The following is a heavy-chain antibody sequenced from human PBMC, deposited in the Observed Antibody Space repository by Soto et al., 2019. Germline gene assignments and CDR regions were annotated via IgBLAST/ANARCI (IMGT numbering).Heavy chain of an antibody. CDR1: GGSISNAAYS. CDR2: IYPSGMP. D-gene: IGHD5-18*01. V-gene: IGHV4-30-2*01. CDR3: ARERGGYGLFDS. Sequence: QTLSLTCTVSGGSISNAAYSWSWIRQPPGKGLEWIGYIYPSGMPFYNPSLRSRVTISIDRSNDQFSLNLKSVTAADTAVYYCARERGGYGLFDSWGQGALVTVSS. J-gene: IGHJ4*02.